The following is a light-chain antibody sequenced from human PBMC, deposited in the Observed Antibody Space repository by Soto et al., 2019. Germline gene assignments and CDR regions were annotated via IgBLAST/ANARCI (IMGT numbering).Light chain of an antibody. CDR2: GAS. Sequence: EIVLTQSPGTLSMSPGERATLSCRASQSLTNNYLAWFQQKPGQAPRLLIYGASNRPTDIPDRFSGSGSGTDFSLTISRLEPGDFAVYYCHQYGILPRTFGQGTKVDIK. CDR1: QSLTNNY. J-gene: IGKJ1*01. V-gene: IGKV3-20*01. CDR3: HQYGILPRT.